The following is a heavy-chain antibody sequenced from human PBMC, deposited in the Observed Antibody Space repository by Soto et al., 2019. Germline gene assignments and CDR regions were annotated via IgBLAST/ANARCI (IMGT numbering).Heavy chain of an antibody. J-gene: IGHJ4*02. Sequence: PSETLSLTCAVYGGSFSGYYWSWIRQPPGKGLEWIGEINHSGSTNYNPSLKSRVTISVDTSKNQFSLKLSSVTAADTAVYYCARGPYVLRFLEWPKNYFDYWGQGTLVTVSS. V-gene: IGHV4-34*01. CDR1: GGSFSGYY. CDR3: ARGPYVLRFLEWPKNYFDY. D-gene: IGHD3-3*01. CDR2: INHSGST.